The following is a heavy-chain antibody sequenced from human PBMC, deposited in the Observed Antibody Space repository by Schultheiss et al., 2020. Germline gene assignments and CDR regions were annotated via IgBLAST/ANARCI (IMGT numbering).Heavy chain of an antibody. J-gene: IGHJ3*02. V-gene: IGHV4-34*01. Sequence: SETLSLTCAVYGGSFSGYYWSWIRQPPGKGLEWIGEINHSGSTNYNPSLKSRVTISVDTSKNQFSLKLSSVTAADTAVYYCARQRGNYYGSGSYYKVYHAFDICGQGTMFTV. D-gene: IGHD3-10*01. CDR3: ARQRGNYYGSGSYYKVYHAFDI. CDR2: INHSGST. CDR1: GGSFSGYY.